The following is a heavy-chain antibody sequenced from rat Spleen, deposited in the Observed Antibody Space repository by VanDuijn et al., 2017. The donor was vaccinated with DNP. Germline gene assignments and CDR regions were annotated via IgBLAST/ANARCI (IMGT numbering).Heavy chain of an antibody. J-gene: IGHJ4*01. V-gene: IGHV2-27*01. CDR3: ARYYGYNYYAMDA. CDR2: IQSDGNT. Sequence: VQLVESGGGLVQPGRSLKLSCAASGFTFSDYNMAWVRQPPGKGLEWMGRIQSDGNTDYNSVLKSRLSISRDTSKSQVFLKMNSLQTEDTAMYFCARYYGYNYYAMDAWGQGTSVTVSS. D-gene: IGHD1-9*01. CDR1: GFTFSDYN.